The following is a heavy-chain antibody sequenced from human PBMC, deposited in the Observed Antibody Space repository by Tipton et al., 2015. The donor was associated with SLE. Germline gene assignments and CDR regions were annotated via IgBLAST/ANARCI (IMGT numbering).Heavy chain of an antibody. J-gene: IGHJ4*02. CDR2: IYYGGTI. D-gene: IGHD1-1*01. Sequence: TLSLTCNVSVYSISSSHWWGWIRQPPGKGLEWIGHIYYGGTIYYNPSLKSRVTMSIDTSKNQFSLKLSSVTDVDTAVYYCARALWKSGDYWGQGTLVTVSS. V-gene: IGHV4-28*02. CDR1: VYSISSSHW. CDR3: ARALWKSGDY.